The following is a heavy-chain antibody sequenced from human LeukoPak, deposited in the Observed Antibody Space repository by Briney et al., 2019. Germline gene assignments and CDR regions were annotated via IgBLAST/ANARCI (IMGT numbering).Heavy chain of an antibody. Sequence: SETLSLTCGVSGGSISNTNWWSWVRQPPGQGLEWIGEISLTGLTHYNPSLKSRVTISVDTSKNQFSLKLSSVTAADTAVYYCARHSYFDYWGQGTLVTVSS. V-gene: IGHV4-4*02. J-gene: IGHJ4*02. CDR1: GGSISNTNW. CDR3: ARHSYFDY. CDR2: ISLTGLT. D-gene: IGHD1-26*01.